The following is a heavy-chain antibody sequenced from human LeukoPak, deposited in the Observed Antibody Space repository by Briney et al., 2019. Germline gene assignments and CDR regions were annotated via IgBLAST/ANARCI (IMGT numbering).Heavy chain of an antibody. D-gene: IGHD4-11*01. J-gene: IGHJ4*02. V-gene: IGHV3-30*03. Sequence: PGGSMRLSCAAYGFTFSSYGMHWVRQAPGKVLQWVAVISYDGNTIHYADSVKGRFIISRDTSKNTLYLQMNSLRAEDTAVYYCARSGGLQKFDYWGQGTLVTVSS. CDR1: GFTFSSYG. CDR2: ISYDGNTI. CDR3: ARSGGLQKFDY.